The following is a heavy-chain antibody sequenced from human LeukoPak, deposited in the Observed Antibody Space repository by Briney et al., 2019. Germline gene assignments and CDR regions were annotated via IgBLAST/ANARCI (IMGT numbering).Heavy chain of an antibody. V-gene: IGHV3-21*01. CDR3: ARDRYYGSGSYPTLIDY. J-gene: IGHJ4*02. D-gene: IGHD3-10*01. CDR1: GFTFSSYS. CDR2: ISSSSSYI. Sequence: GGPLRLSCAASGFTFSSYSMNWVRQAPGKGLEWVSSISSSSSYIYYADSVKGRFTISRDNAKNSLYLQMNSLRAEDTAVYYCARDRYYGSGSYPTLIDYWGQGTLVTVSS.